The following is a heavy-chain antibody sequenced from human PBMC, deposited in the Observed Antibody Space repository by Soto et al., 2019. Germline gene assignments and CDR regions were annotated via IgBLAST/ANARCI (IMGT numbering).Heavy chain of an antibody. CDR3: ARVNPSDWSLPLSY. Sequence: QVQLVQSGAEVKKPGSSVKVSCKASGGTFSSYTISWVRQAPGQGLEWMGRIIPILGIANYAQKFQGRVTITADKSTSTAYMELSSLRSEDTAVYYCARVNPSDWSLPLSYWGPGALVPVSS. D-gene: IGHD3-9*01. J-gene: IGHJ4*02. CDR1: GGTFSSYT. V-gene: IGHV1-69*02. CDR2: IIPILGIA.